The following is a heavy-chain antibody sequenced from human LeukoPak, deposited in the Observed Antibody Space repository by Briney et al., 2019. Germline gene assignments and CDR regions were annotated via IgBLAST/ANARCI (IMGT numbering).Heavy chain of an antibody. J-gene: IGHJ4*02. CDR1: GFTFSSYA. CDR3: AKGGYSSGWYSDRGGHFDY. V-gene: IGHV3-23*01. D-gene: IGHD6-19*01. CDR2: ISGSGGST. Sequence: GGSLRLSCAASGFTFSSYAMSWVRQAPGKGLEWVSAISGSGGSTYYADSVKGRFTISRDNSKNTLYLQMNSPRAEDTAVYYCAKGGYSSGWYSDRGGHFDYWGQGTLVTVSS.